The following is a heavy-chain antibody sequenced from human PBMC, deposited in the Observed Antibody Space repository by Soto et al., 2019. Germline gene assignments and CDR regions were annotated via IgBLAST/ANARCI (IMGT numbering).Heavy chain of an antibody. V-gene: IGHV4-39*01. Sequence: QLLLQESGPGLVKPSETLSLTCTVSGGSILDSTYYWAWIRQSPGKGLEWIGTIFYSGGTFYTPSLKSRVTMSVDTSNNQCSLKLSSVPAADTAVYYCARQASGYYYGWFDPWGQGTLVTVSS. CDR3: ARQASGYYYGWFDP. D-gene: IGHD3-22*01. J-gene: IGHJ5*02. CDR2: IFYSGGT. CDR1: GGSILDSTYY.